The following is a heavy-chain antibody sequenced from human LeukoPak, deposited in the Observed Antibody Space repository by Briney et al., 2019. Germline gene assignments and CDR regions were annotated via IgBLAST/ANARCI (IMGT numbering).Heavy chain of an antibody. CDR1: RYTFTSYD. CDR3: ARKNYGSNRWFDP. CDR2: MNPNSGNT. Sequence: ASVKVSCKASRYTFTSYDINWVRQATGQGLEWMGWMNPNSGNTGYAQKFQGRVTMTRNTSISTAYMELSSLRSEDAAVYYCARKNYGSNRWFDPWGQGTLVAVSS. J-gene: IGHJ5*02. V-gene: IGHV1-8*01. D-gene: IGHD4/OR15-4a*01.